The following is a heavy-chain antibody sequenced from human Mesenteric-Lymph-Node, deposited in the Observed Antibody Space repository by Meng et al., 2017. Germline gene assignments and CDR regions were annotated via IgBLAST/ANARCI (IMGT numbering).Heavy chain of an antibody. CDR2: IYTSGST. D-gene: IGHD3-10*01. Sequence: SETLSLTCTVSGGSISSGSYYWSWIRQPAGKGLEWIGRIYTSGSTNYNPSLKSRVTISVDTSKNQFSLRLASVTAADAAVYYCARDFGSGSYMFDSWGQGTLVTVPQ. CDR1: GGSISSGSYY. J-gene: IGHJ4*02. CDR3: ARDFGSGSYMFDS. V-gene: IGHV4-61*02.